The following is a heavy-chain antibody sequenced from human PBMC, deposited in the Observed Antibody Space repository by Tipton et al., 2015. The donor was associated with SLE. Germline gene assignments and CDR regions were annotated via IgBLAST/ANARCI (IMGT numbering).Heavy chain of an antibody. D-gene: IGHD3-3*01. V-gene: IGHV4-59*01. Sequence: LRLSCTVSGGSISSYYWSWIRQPPGKGLEWIGYIYYSGSTNYNPSLKSRVTISADTSKNQFSLKLSSVTAADTAVYYCARARYYDFWSGYSFDYWGQGTLVTVSS. CDR1: GGSISSYY. CDR3: ARARYYDFWSGYSFDY. J-gene: IGHJ4*02. CDR2: IYYSGST.